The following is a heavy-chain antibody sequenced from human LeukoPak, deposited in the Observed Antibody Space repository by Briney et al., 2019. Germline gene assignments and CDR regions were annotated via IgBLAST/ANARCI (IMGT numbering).Heavy chain of an antibody. CDR2: ISSSSSYI. CDR3: ARGEEMATISGYFDY. V-gene: IGHV3-21*01. Sequence: PGGSLRLSCAASGYTFSSYSMNWVRQAPGKGLEWVSSISSSSSYIYYTDSVKGRFTISRDNAKNSLYLQMSSLRAEDTAVYYCARGEEMATISGYFDYWGQGTLVTVSS. J-gene: IGHJ4*02. CDR1: GYTFSSYS. D-gene: IGHD5-24*01.